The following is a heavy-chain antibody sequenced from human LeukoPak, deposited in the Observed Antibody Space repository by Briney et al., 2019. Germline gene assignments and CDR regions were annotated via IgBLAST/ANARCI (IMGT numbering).Heavy chain of an antibody. CDR1: GGSISNYY. D-gene: IGHD6-19*01. CDR3: ATTVARIAVAGEWAFDI. J-gene: IGHJ3*02. V-gene: IGHV4-59*01. Sequence: SETLSLTCTVSGGSISNYYWHWIRQPPGKGLEWIGYIYSSGSTKYNPSLKSRLSMSVDTSKNQFSLRLSSVTAADTAVYYCATTVARIAVAGEWAFDIWGQGSMVTVSS. CDR2: IYSSGST.